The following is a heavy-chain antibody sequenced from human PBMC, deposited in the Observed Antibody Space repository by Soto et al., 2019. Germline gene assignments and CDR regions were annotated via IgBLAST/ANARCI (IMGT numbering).Heavy chain of an antibody. J-gene: IGHJ5*02. Sequence: SVKVSCKASGGTFSSYAISWVRQAPGQGLEWMGGIIPIFGTANYAQKFQGRVTITADESTSTACMELSSLRSEDTAVYYCARGTTVTTPNWFDPWGQGTLVTVSS. V-gene: IGHV1-69*13. D-gene: IGHD4-17*01. CDR3: ARGTTVTTPNWFDP. CDR1: GGTFSSYA. CDR2: IIPIFGTA.